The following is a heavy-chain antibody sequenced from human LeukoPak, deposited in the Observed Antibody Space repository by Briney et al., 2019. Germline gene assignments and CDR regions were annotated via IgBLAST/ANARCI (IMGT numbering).Heavy chain of an antibody. CDR1: GFTFSSYA. D-gene: IGHD1-14*01. CDR2: ISGVADRT. CDR3: AKESPYTSPRNYYFDY. Sequence: PGGSLRLSCAASGFTFSSYAMSWVRQAPGKGLEWVSAISGVADRTYYADSVKGRFTISRDNSKNTLSLQMNSLRAADAAIYYCAKESPYTSPRNYYFDYWGQGTLVTVSS. J-gene: IGHJ4*02. V-gene: IGHV3-23*01.